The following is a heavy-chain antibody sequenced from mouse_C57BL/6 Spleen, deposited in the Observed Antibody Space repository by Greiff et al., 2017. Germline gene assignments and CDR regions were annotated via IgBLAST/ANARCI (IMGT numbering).Heavy chain of an antibody. CDR3: ARRYYGSSHYCDY. J-gene: IGHJ2*01. Sequence: QVQLQQPGAELVRPGTSVKLSCKASGYTFTSYWMHWVKQRPGQGLEWIGVIDPSDSYTNYNQKFKGKATLTVDTSSSTAYMQLSSRTSEDSAVYYCARRYYGSSHYCDYWGQGTTLTVSS. CDR1: GYTFTSYW. V-gene: IGHV1-59*01. CDR2: IDPSDSYT. D-gene: IGHD1-1*01.